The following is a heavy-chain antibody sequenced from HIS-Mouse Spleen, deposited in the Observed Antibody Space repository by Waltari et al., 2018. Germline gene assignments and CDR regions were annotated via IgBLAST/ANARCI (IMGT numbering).Heavy chain of an antibody. CDR3: ARADSGYDLGYYFDY. CDR2: ISSSGSTI. D-gene: IGHD5-12*01. V-gene: IGHV3-11*01. CDR1: GFTFRDYY. Sequence: QVQLVESGGGLVKPGGSLRLSWSASGFTFRDYYISWIRQAPGKGLEWVSYISSSGSTIYYADSVKGRFTISRDNAKNSLYLQMNSLRAEDTAVYYCARADSGYDLGYYFDYWGQGTLVTVSS. J-gene: IGHJ4*02.